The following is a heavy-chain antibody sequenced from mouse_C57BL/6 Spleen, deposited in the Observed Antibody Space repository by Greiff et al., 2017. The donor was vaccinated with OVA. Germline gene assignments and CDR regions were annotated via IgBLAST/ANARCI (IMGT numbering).Heavy chain of an antibody. CDR3: ARSLYGYDGIFDY. D-gene: IGHD2-2*01. V-gene: IGHV1-81*01. J-gene: IGHJ2*01. Sequence: QVQLKQSGAELARPGASVKLSCKASGYTFTSYGISWVKQRTGQGLEWIGEIYPRSGNTYYNEKFKGKATLTADKSSSTAYMELRSLTSEDSAVYFCARSLYGYDGIFDYWGQGTTLTVSS. CDR2: IYPRSGNT. CDR1: GYTFTSYG.